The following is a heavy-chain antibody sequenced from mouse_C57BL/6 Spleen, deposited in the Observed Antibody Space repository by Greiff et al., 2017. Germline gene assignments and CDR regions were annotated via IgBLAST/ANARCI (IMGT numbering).Heavy chain of an antibody. CDR3: ASPIGMGDGYAMDY. J-gene: IGHJ4*01. CDR1: GFSLTSYG. Sequence: VKVVESGPGLVAPSQSLSITCTVSGFSLTSYGVSWVRQPPGKGLEWLGVIWGDGSTNYHSALISRLSISKDNSKSQVFLKLNSLQTDDTATYYCASPIGMGDGYAMDYWGQGTSVTVSS. V-gene: IGHV2-3*01. D-gene: IGHD2-14*01. CDR2: IWGDGST.